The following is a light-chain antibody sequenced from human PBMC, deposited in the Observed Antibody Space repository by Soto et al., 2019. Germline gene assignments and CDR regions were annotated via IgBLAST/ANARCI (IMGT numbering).Light chain of an antibody. J-gene: IGLJ2*01. CDR1: SSNIGMNY. V-gene: IGLV1-51*01. CDR2: DTD. CDR3: GTWYSSLSAGRV. Sequence: QSVLTQPPSVSAAPGQKVTISCSGSSSNIGMNYVSWYQQLPGAAPKLLIYDTDKRPSGIPDRFSGTKSDTSATLVITGLQTGDEADYYCGTWYSSLSAGRVFGGGTKLTVL.